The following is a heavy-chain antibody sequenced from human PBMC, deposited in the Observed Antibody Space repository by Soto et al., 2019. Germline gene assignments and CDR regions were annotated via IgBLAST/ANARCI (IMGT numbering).Heavy chain of an antibody. V-gene: IGHV5-10-1*01. CDR1: GYSFTSYW. CDR3: ARKNGSSDDY. CDR2: IDPSASYT. D-gene: IGHD6-13*01. Sequence: EVQLVQSGAEVKKPGESLRISCKGSGYSFTSYWINWLRKMPGKGLEWMGRIDPSASYTKYSPSFQGHVTISADKSISTAYLQWSSLKASDTAMYYCARKNGSSDDYWGQGTLVTVSS. J-gene: IGHJ4*02.